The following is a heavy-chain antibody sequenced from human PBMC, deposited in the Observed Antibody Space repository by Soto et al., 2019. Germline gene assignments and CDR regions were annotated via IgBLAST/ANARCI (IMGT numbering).Heavy chain of an antibody. Sequence: GASVKVSCKASGGTFSSYAISWVRQAPGQGLEWMGGIIPIFGTANYAQKFQGRVTITADESTSTAYMELSSLRSEDTAVYYGARFITMIVVDDAFDIWGQGTMVTVSS. CDR3: ARFITMIVVDDAFDI. J-gene: IGHJ3*02. D-gene: IGHD3-22*01. CDR1: GGTFSSYA. CDR2: IIPIFGTA. V-gene: IGHV1-69*13.